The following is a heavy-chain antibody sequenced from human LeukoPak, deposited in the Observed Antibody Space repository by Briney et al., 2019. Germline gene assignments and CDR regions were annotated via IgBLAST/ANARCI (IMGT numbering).Heavy chain of an antibody. J-gene: IGHJ4*02. Sequence: GESLRLSGAPSGFTFSSYWMHWVRQAPGKGLVWVSRINSDGSSTSYADSVKGRFTISRGNAKNTLYLQMNSLRAEDTAVYYCASALSWYGSPYDYWGQGTLVTVSS. CDR1: GFTFSSYW. D-gene: IGHD3-10*01. CDR2: INSDGSST. CDR3: ASALSWYGSPYDY. V-gene: IGHV3-74*01.